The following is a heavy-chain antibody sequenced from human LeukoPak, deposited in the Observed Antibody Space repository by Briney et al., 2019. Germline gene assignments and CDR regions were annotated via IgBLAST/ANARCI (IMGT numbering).Heavy chain of an antibody. CDR3: ATDSWRGYCSGGSCYGKFLDY. Sequence: ASVKVSCKASGYTFTSYYMHWVRQAPGKGLEWMGGFDPEDGETIYAQKFQGRVTMTEDTSTDTAYMELSSLRSEDTAVYYCATDSWRGYCSGGSCYGKFLDYWGQGTLVTVSS. J-gene: IGHJ4*02. D-gene: IGHD2-15*01. CDR2: FDPEDGET. CDR1: GYTFTSYY. V-gene: IGHV1-24*01.